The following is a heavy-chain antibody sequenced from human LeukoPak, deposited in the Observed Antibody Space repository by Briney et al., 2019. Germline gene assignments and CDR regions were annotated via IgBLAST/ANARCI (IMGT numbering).Heavy chain of an antibody. Sequence: GGSLRLSCAASGFTFSSYSMNWVRQAPGKGLEWVSYISSSSSNTYYADSVKGRFTISRDNANNSLYLQMNSLRAEDTAVYYCARPYSGSNYKVFGLDVSGQGTTVIVSS. D-gene: IGHD1-26*01. CDR3: ARPYSGSNYKVFGLDV. J-gene: IGHJ6*02. CDR2: ISSSSSNT. CDR1: GFTFSSYS. V-gene: IGHV3-48*01.